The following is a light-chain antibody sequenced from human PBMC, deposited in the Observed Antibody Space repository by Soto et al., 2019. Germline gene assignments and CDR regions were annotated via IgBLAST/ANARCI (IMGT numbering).Light chain of an antibody. J-gene: IGKJ5*01. CDR2: AAS. V-gene: IGKV1-39*01. CDR1: QTISNY. CDR3: QQCYTTLWT. Sequence: DIQMTQSPSSLSASVGGRVTITCRASQTISNYLDWYQQKPGKAPKVLISAASRLQSGVPSRFSGSGSGTHFALTISNLQPEDFATYYCQQCYTTLWTFGQGTRLEIK.